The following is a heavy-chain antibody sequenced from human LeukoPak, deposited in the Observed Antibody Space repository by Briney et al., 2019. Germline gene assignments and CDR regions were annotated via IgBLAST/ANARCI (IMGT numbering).Heavy chain of an antibody. V-gene: IGHV4-39*07. CDR3: AKSNGYVLIDI. CDR2: IYFSGTT. D-gene: IGHD3-22*01. Sequence: ASETLSLTCTVSGDSISSGNNYWVWLRQPPGKERKWIGSIYFSGTTYYNPSLQSRVTISLATSRNQFSLKLNSVTAADTAVYYCAKSNGYVLIDIWGQGTMVTVSS. J-gene: IGHJ3*02. CDR1: GDSISSGNNY.